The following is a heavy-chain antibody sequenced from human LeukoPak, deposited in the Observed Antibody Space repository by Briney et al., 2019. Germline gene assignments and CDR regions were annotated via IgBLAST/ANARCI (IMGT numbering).Heavy chain of an antibody. Sequence: SQTLSLTCAISGDSVSSNSAAWNWIRQSPSRGLEWLVRTYYRSKWYNDYAVSVKSRITINPDTSKNQFSLQLNSVTPEDTAVYYCAREGYSGYDFWFDPWGQGSLVTVST. CDR3: AREGYSGYDFWFDP. D-gene: IGHD5-12*01. J-gene: IGHJ5*02. CDR1: GDSVSSNSAA. CDR2: TYYRSKWYN. V-gene: IGHV6-1*01.